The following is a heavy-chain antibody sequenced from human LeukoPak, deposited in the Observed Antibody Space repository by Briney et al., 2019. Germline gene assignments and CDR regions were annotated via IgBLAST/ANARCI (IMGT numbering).Heavy chain of an antibody. V-gene: IGHV1-8*02. Sequence: ASVKVSCKASGYTFTGYYMHWVRQAPGQGLEWMGWINPNSGNTGYAQKFQGRVTMTRNTSISTAYMELSSLRSEDTAVYYCARATPGWKFDPWGQGTLVTVSS. D-gene: IGHD1-1*01. CDR2: INPNSGNT. CDR1: GYTFTGYY. J-gene: IGHJ5*02. CDR3: ARATPGWKFDP.